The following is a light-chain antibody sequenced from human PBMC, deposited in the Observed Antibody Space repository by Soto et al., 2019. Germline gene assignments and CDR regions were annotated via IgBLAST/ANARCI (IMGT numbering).Light chain of an antibody. CDR1: SNDVGGYNY. J-gene: IGLJ3*02. V-gene: IGLV2-14*01. Sequence: QSVLTQPASLSGSPGQSITISCTGTSNDVGGYNYVYWYQQHPGKAPKLMIYEVSNWPSGVSNRFSGSKSGNTASLTISGLQAEDEADYYCSSYTNSNTQVFGGGTKLTVL. CDR3: SSYTNSNTQV. CDR2: EVS.